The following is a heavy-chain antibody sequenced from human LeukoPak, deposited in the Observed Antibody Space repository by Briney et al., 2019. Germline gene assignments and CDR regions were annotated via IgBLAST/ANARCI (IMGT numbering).Heavy chain of an antibody. CDR2: IYYSGST. J-gene: IGHJ4*02. CDR3: ARPYGYDSSGYYLGYFDY. Sequence: SETLSLTCTVSGGSISSSSYYWGWIRQPPGKGLEWIGSIYYSGSTHYNPSLKSRVTISVDTSKNQFSLKLSSVTAADTAVYYCARPYGYDSSGYYLGYFDYWGQGTLVTVSS. D-gene: IGHD3-22*01. CDR1: GGSISSSSYY. V-gene: IGHV4-39*01.